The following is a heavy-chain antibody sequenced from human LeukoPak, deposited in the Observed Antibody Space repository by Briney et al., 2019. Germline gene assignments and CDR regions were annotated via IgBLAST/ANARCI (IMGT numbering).Heavy chain of an antibody. V-gene: IGHV3-48*03. CDR2: ISSSGSTI. Sequence: GGSLRLSCAASGVTFSSYEMNWVRQAPGKGLEWVSYISSSGSTIYYPDSVKGRFTNYRDTAKNSLYLNMNSLKAEDTAVYYCARDVRLATSYYGMDVWGQGTTVTVSS. CDR1: GVTFSSYE. CDR3: ARDVRLATSYYGMDV. D-gene: IGHD5-12*01. J-gene: IGHJ6*02.